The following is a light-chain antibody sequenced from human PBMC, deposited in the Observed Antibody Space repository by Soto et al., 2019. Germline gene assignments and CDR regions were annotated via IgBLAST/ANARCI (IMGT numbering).Light chain of an antibody. V-gene: IGKV1-9*01. CDR1: QDINSS. CDR2: AAS. Sequence: DIQLTQSPSFLSASVGDRVTITCRASQDINSSLAWYQQKPGKAPKLLIYAASTLQSGVPSRFSGSGSGTEFTLTISSLQPEDFATYSCQQLKSYPLSFGGGTKVEIK. CDR3: QQLKSYPLS. J-gene: IGKJ4*01.